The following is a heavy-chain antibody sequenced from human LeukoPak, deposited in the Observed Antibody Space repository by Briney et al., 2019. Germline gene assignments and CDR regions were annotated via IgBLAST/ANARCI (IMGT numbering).Heavy chain of an antibody. V-gene: IGHV1-46*01. J-gene: IGHJ2*01. CDR2: INPSDGSR. D-gene: IGHD6-19*01. CDR1: GYTFTTYF. Sequence: VASVKVSCKASGYTFTTYFIHWVRQAPGHGLEWMGLINPSDGSRSYAKSFQGRVTMTRDTSTSTVYMELGNLTYDDTAVYYCAKVAVPGTPWLFDLWGRGTLVTVSS. CDR3: AKVAVPGTPWLFDL.